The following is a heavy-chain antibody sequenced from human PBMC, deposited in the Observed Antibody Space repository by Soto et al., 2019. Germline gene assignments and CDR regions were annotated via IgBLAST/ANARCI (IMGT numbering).Heavy chain of an antibody. D-gene: IGHD3-9*01. CDR1: GGSISSSSYY. CDR3: ARHQDYDIVTGSRGWFDP. V-gene: IGHV4-39*01. CDR2: IYYSGST. Sequence: QLQLQESGPGLVKPSETLSLTCTVSGGSISSSSYYWGWIRQPPGKGLEWIGSIYYSGSTYYNPSLKSRVTISVDTSKNQFSLKLSSVTAADTAVYYCARHQDYDIVTGSRGWFDPWGQGTLVTVSS. J-gene: IGHJ5*02.